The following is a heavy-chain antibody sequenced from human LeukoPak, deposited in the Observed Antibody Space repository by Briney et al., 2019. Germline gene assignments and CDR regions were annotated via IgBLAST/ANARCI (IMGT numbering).Heavy chain of an antibody. Sequence: PGGSLRLSCAASGFTFSNAYMNWVRQAPGKGLEWVSSISSSSSYIFYADSVKGRFTISRDNAKNSLYLQMNSLRAEDAAVYYCARWLGYCSSISCSENYFDPWGQGTLVTVST. J-gene: IGHJ5*02. CDR3: ARWLGYCSSISCSENYFDP. D-gene: IGHD2-2*03. CDR2: ISSSSSYI. CDR1: GFTFSNAY. V-gene: IGHV3-21*01.